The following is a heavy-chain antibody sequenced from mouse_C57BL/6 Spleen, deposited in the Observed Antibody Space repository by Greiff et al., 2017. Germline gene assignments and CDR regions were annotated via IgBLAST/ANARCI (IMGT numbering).Heavy chain of an antibody. CDR2: IDPSDSET. J-gene: IGHJ2*01. V-gene: IGHV1-52*01. CDR3: ARGDSSGSYYFDY. CDR1: GYTFTSYW. D-gene: IGHD3-2*02. Sequence: QVQLQQPGAELVRPGSSVKLSCKASGYTFTSYWMHWVKQRPIQGLEWIGNIDPSDSETHYNQKFKDKATLTVDKSSSTAYVQLSSLTSEDSAVYYCARGDSSGSYYFDYWGQGTTLTVSS.